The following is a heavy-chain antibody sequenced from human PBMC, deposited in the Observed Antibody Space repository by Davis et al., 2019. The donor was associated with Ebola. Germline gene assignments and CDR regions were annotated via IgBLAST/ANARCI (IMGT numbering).Heavy chain of an antibody. CDR2: IWHDGSNK. CDR3: ARVGPHCSSTSCYDYYYYGMDV. V-gene: IGHV3-33*08. Sequence: GESLKISCAASGFTFSNAWMNWVRQAPGKGLEWVAVIWHDGSNKYYADSVKGRFTISRDNSKNTLYLQMNSLRAEDTAVYYCARVGPHCSSTSCYDYYYYGMDVWGQGTTVTVSS. J-gene: IGHJ6*02. D-gene: IGHD2-2*01. CDR1: GFTFSNAW.